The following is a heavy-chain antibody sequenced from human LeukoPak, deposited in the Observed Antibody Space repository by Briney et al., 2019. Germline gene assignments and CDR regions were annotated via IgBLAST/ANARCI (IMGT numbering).Heavy chain of an antibody. V-gene: IGHV4-59*12. CDR3: AREVVPAAIGRVYYFDY. Sequence: SETLSLTCTVSGGSISSYYWSWIRQPPGKGLEWIGSIYYSGSTYYNPSLKSRVTISVDTSKNQFSLKLSSVTAADTAVYYCAREVVPAAIGRVYYFDYWGQGTLVTVSS. CDR2: IYYSGST. D-gene: IGHD2-2*02. J-gene: IGHJ4*02. CDR1: GGSISSYY.